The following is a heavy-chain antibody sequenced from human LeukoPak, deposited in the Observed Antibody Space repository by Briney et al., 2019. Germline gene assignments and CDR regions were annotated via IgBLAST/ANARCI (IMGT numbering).Heavy chain of an antibody. CDR1: GFTFTGYY. D-gene: IGHD6-13*01. V-gene: IGHV1-2*02. J-gene: IGHJ4*02. Sequence: ASVKVSCKASGFTFTGYYMHWARQVPGQGLEWMGWIHPNSGVTNYAQKFQGRVTMTRDTSISTAYMELSSLRSDDTAVYYCARDADSSSSLDFWGQGTLVPVSS. CDR3: ARDADSSSSLDF. CDR2: IHPNSGVT.